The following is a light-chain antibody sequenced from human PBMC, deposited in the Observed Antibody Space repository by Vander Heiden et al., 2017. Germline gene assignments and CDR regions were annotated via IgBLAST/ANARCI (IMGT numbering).Light chain of an antibody. CDR3: QQYDTRPSIT. CDR1: QDITNY. Sequence: DIQMTQSPSSLPASVGDRVTITCQASQDITNYLNWYQEKPGKAPKLLISAAANLETGVPSRFSGSGSGTDFTFTISSLQPEDIATYYCQQYDTRPSITFGQGTRLEIK. V-gene: IGKV1-33*01. J-gene: IGKJ5*01. CDR2: AAA.